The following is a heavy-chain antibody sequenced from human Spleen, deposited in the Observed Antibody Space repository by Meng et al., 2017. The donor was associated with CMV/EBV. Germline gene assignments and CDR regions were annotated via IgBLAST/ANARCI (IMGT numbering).Heavy chain of an antibody. CDR2: ISGSGTTI. V-gene: IGHV3-11*04. CDR1: GFTFSDYY. J-gene: IGHJ4*02. Sequence: GESLKISCAASGFTFSDYYMSWIRQAPGKGLEWVSYISGSGTTIYFADSVKGRFTISRDNAKNSLYLQMNSLRAEDTAVYCCARDSVPYFDSWGQGTLVTVSS. CDR3: ARDSVPYFDS.